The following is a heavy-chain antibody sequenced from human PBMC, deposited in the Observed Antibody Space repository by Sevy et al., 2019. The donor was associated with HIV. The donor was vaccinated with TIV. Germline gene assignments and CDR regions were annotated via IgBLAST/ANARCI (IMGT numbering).Heavy chain of an antibody. D-gene: IGHD2-2*01. CDR3: ARDGGCTSTSCLLYFDY. Sequence: GGSLRLSCAASGFTFRTYAMTWVRQAPGKGLEWVSSISSSSTYIYYADSLKGRFTISRDNAKNSVYLQMNSLRAEDTAVYYCARDGGCTSTSCLLYFDYWGQGTLVTVSS. CDR1: GFTFRTYA. CDR2: ISSSSTYI. V-gene: IGHV3-21*01. J-gene: IGHJ4*02.